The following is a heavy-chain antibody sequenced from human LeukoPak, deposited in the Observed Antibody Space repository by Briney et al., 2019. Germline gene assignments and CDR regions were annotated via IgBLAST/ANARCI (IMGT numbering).Heavy chain of an antibody. CDR2: ISGSGGST. J-gene: IGHJ4*02. CDR1: GFTFSSYA. Sequence: GGALRLSCAASGFTFSSYAMSWVRQAPGRGLEGVSAISGSGGSTYYADSVKGRFTISRDNSKNTLYRQMNSRRADDAAVYYCAKANYDSSGYYPHYFDYWGQGTLVTVSS. CDR3: AKANYDSSGYYPHYFDY. V-gene: IGHV3-23*01. D-gene: IGHD3-22*01.